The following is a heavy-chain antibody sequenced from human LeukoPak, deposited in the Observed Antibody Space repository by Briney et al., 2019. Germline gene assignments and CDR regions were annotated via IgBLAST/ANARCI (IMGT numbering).Heavy chain of an antibody. J-gene: IGHJ6*02. Sequence: ASVKVSCKASGYTFTSYGISWVRQAPGQGLEWMGWISAYNGNTNYAQKLQGRVTMTTDTSTSTAYMELRSLRSDDTAVYYCARDIAAQPNQRRYYYYGMDVWGQGTTVTVSS. CDR3: ARDIAAQPNQRRYYYYGMDV. D-gene: IGHD6-13*01. CDR1: GYTFTSYG. CDR2: ISAYNGNT. V-gene: IGHV1-18*01.